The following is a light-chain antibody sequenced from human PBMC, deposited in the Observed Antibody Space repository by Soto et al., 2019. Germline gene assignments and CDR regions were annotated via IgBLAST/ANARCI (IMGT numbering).Light chain of an antibody. Sequence: EIVMTQSPATLSVSPGERATLSCRASQSVSSNLAWYQQKPGQAPRLLIYDASNRATGISARFSGSGSGTDFTLTISSLEPEDFAVYYCQQRYNWPLTFGPGTRWIS. CDR1: QSVSSN. CDR2: DAS. CDR3: QQRYNWPLT. V-gene: IGKV3-11*01. J-gene: IGKJ3*01.